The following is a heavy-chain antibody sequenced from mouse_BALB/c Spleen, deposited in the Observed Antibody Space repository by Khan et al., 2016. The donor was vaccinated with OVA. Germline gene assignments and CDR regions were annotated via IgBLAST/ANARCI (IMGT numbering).Heavy chain of an antibody. V-gene: IGHV14-1*02. CDR3: ARVGYSPWFPY. Sequence: EVQLQQSGAELVRPGALVNLSCKASGFNIKDYYMHWVKQRPEKGLEWVGCIDPENDNTIYEPKFQGKASITSDTSSKQAYLKLSSLTSEDTAVYYCARVGYSPWFPYWGQGTLVTVSA. J-gene: IGHJ3*01. D-gene: IGHD2-3*01. CDR1: GFNIKDYY. CDR2: IDPENDNT.